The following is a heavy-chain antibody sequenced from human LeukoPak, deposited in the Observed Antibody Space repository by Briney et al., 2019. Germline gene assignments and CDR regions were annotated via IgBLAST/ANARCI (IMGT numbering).Heavy chain of an antibody. CDR3: AKKAGCSSTSCYHFDY. CDR1: GYTFSSYA. Sequence: PGGSLRLSCAASGYTFSSYAMSWVRQAPGKGLEWVSAISGSGGSTYYADSVKGRFTISRDNSKNTLYLQMNSLRAEDTAVYYCAKKAGCSSTSCYHFDYWGQGTLVTVSS. J-gene: IGHJ4*02. CDR2: ISGSGGST. V-gene: IGHV3-23*01. D-gene: IGHD2-2*01.